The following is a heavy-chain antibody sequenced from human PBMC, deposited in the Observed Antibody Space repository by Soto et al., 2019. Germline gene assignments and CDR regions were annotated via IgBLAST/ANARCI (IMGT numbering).Heavy chain of an antibody. CDR1: GSSISSGGYY. CDR3: ARVGFYGGNPTIDY. V-gene: IGHV4-31*03. Sequence: QVQLQESGPGLVKPSQTLSLTCTVSGSSISSGGYYWSWIRQHPGKGLEWIGYIYYSGSTYYNPSLKSRVTISVDTSKNQFSLKLSSVTAADTAVYYCARVGFYGGNPTIDYWGQGTLVTVSS. J-gene: IGHJ4*02. D-gene: IGHD4-17*01. CDR2: IYYSGST.